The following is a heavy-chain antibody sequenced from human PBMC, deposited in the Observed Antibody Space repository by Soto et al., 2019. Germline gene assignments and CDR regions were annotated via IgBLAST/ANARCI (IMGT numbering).Heavy chain of an antibody. D-gene: IGHD2-15*01. CDR2: ISSSGYI. CDR1: GFNFNSYT. Sequence: EVQLVESGGGLVKPGGSLRLSCAASGFNFNSYTSNWVRQAPGKRLEWRSSISSSGYIFSTDSVRGRFTISRDNAKNSVYLQINSLRAEDTAVYFCARDCSGGSCYPGMDVWGQGTTVTVSS. J-gene: IGHJ6*02. V-gene: IGHV3-21*01. CDR3: ARDCSGGSCYPGMDV.